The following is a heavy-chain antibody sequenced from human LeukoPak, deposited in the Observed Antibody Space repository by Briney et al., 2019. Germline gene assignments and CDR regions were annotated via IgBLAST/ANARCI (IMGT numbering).Heavy chain of an antibody. CDR1: GYTFTDYY. CDR3: ARASYYYDSSGYPGYYFDY. V-gene: IGHV1-2*02. Sequence: GASVKVSCKASGYTFTDYYMHWVRQAPGQGLEWMGWVIPNSGGTNYAQKFQGRVTMTRDTSISTAYMELSRLRSDDTAVYYCARASYYYDSSGYPGYYFDYWGQGTLVTVSS. CDR2: VIPNSGGT. J-gene: IGHJ4*02. D-gene: IGHD3-22*01.